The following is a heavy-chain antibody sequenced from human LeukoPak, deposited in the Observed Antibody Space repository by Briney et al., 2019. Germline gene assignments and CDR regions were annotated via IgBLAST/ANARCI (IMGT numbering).Heavy chain of an antibody. J-gene: IGHJ3*02. CDR1: GFTFDDYA. Sequence: PGGSLRLSCAASGFTFDDYAMHCVRQARGKGLVWVSGISWNSGSIGYADSVKGRFTISRDNAKNSLYLQMSSLRAEDMALYYCTIGSGTYRGAFDIWGQGTMVTVSS. CDR3: TIGSGTYRGAFDI. D-gene: IGHD1-26*01. CDR2: ISWNSGSI. V-gene: IGHV3-9*03.